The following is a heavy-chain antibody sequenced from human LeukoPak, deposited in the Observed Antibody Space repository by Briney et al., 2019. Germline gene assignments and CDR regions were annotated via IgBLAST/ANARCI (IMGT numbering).Heavy chain of an antibody. J-gene: IGHJ4*02. CDR3: ASGGNYYGSGSYYF. Sequence: GGSLRLSCAASGFTFGGYSMNWVRQAPGKGLEWVSSISTTSSNMYYADSLKGRFTISRDNAKNSLFLQMNSLRAEDTAVYYCASGGNYYGSGSYYFWSQGTLVTVSS. D-gene: IGHD3-10*01. CDR1: GFTFGGYS. CDR2: ISTTSSNM. V-gene: IGHV3-21*01.